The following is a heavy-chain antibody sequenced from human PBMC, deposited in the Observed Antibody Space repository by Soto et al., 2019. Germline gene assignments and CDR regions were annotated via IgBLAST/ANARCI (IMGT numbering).Heavy chain of an antibody. CDR3: ARDVRVYYYDSSGYDGYYYYGMDV. Sequence: PSETLSLTCTVSGGSISSGGYYWSWIRQHPGKGLEWIGYIYYSGSTYYNPSLKSRVTISVDTSKNQFSLKLSSVTAADTAVYYCARDVRVYYYDSSGYDGYYYYGMDVWGQGTTVTVSS. V-gene: IGHV4-31*03. CDR2: IYYSGST. D-gene: IGHD3-22*01. CDR1: GGSISSGGYY. J-gene: IGHJ6*02.